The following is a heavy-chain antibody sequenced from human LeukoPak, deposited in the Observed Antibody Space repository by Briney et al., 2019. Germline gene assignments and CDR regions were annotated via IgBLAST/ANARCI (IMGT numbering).Heavy chain of an antibody. CDR2: ISGSGGST. CDR1: GFTFASYA. J-gene: IGHJ3*02. D-gene: IGHD3-10*01. V-gene: IGHV3-23*01. CDR3: AKRGDGFDAFDI. Sequence: GGSLRLSCAASGFTFASYAMNWVRQAPGKGLEWVPGISGSGGSTYYADSVKGRFTISRDNSKNTLFLQMTSLRAEDTAVYYCAKRGDGFDAFDIWGQGALVTVSS.